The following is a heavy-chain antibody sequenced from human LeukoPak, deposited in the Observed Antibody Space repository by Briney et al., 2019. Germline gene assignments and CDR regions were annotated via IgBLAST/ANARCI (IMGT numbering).Heavy chain of an antibody. V-gene: IGHV4-59*01. Sequence: SETLSLTCTVSGGSISNYYWSWIRQPPGKGLEWIGYIYYSGNTIYNPSLKSRVTISVDTSKNQFSLKLSSVTAADTAVYYCARGARADYWGQGTLVTVSS. CDR1: GGSISNYY. J-gene: IGHJ4*02. CDR3: ARGARADY. D-gene: IGHD3-16*01. CDR2: IYYSGNT.